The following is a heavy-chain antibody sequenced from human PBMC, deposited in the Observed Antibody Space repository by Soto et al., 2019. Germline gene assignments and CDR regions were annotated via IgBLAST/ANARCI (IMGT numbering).Heavy chain of an antibody. CDR1: GGSFSGYY. D-gene: IGHD6-13*01. CDR2: INHSGST. CDR3: ARDGAAAGTRPAFDI. J-gene: IGHJ3*02. Sequence: QVQLQQWGAGLLKPSETLSLTCAVYGGSFSGYYWSWIRQPPGKGLEWIGEINHSGSTNYNPSLKSRVTISVDTSKNQFSLKLSSVTAADTAVYYCARDGAAAGTRPAFDIWGQGTMVTVSS. V-gene: IGHV4-34*01.